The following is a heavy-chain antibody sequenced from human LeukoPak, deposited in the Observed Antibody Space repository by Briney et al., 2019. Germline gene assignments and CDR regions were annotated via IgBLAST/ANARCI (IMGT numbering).Heavy chain of an antibody. Sequence: PGGSLRLSCAASGFTFSSYSMNWVRQAPGKGLEWVSSISSSSSYIYYADSVKGRITISRDNAKNSLYLQMNSLRAEDTAVYYCARDRQNHYGMDVWGQGTTVTVSS. CDR3: ARDRQNHYGMDV. D-gene: IGHD1-14*01. V-gene: IGHV3-21*01. CDR1: GFTFSSYS. CDR2: ISSSSSYI. J-gene: IGHJ6*02.